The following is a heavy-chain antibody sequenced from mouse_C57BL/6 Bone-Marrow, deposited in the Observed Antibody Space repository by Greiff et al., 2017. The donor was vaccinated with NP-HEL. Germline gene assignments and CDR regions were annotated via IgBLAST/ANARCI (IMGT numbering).Heavy chain of an antibody. CDR1: GYTFTNYW. V-gene: IGHV1-63*01. CDR3: ARDDGYFFDY. D-gene: IGHD2-3*01. CDR2: IYPGGGYT. J-gene: IGHJ2*01. Sequence: VMLVESGAELVRPGTSVKMSCKASGYTFTNYWIGWAKQRPGHGLEWIGDIYPGGGYTNYNEKFKGKATLTADKSSSTAYMQFSSLTSEDSAIYYCARDDGYFFDYWGQGTTLTVSS.